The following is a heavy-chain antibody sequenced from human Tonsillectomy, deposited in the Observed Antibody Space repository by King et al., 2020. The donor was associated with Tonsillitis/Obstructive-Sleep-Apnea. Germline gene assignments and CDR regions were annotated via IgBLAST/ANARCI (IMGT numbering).Heavy chain of an antibody. CDR1: GYTFTGYY. J-gene: IGHJ6*02. D-gene: IGHD2-2*01. CDR3: ARDSRDFVVVLPYYYYGMDV. V-gene: IGHV1-2*02. Sequence: QLVQSGAEVKKPGASVKVSCKASGYTFTGYYMHWVRQAPGQGLEWMGWINPNSGGTNYAQKFQGRVTMTRDTSISTAYMELSRLRSDDTAVYYCARDSRDFVVVLPYYYYGMDVWGQGTTVTVSS. CDR2: INPNSGGT.